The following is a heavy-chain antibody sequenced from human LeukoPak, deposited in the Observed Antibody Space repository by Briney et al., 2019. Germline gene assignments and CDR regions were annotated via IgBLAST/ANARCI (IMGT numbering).Heavy chain of an antibody. CDR1: GFTFSNYA. CDR3: ARAPPYYDFWSGLIAFDI. V-gene: IGHV3-7*01. CDR2: IKQDGSEK. Sequence: GGSLRLSCAASGFTFSNYAMNWVRQAPGKGLEWVANIKQDGSEKYYVDSVKGRFTISRDNAKNSLYLQMNSLRAEDTAVYYCARAPPYYDFWSGLIAFDIWGQGTMVTVSS. J-gene: IGHJ3*02. D-gene: IGHD3-3*01.